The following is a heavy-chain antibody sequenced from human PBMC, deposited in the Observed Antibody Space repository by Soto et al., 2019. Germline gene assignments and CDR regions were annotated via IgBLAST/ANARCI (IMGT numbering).Heavy chain of an antibody. J-gene: IGHJ6*02. D-gene: IGHD5-12*01. CDR1: GFSLSTSGVG. CDR3: AHSALGYSFAPFYYGMDV. CDR2: IYWSDDK. V-gene: IGHV2-5*01. Sequence: SGPTLVNPTQTLTLTCTFSGFSLSTSGVGVGWIRQPPGKALEWLALIYWSDDKLYSPSLKSRLTITNDTSKNQVVLTLTNMDPVDTAKYYCAHSALGYSFAPFYYGMDVWGQGTTVTVSS.